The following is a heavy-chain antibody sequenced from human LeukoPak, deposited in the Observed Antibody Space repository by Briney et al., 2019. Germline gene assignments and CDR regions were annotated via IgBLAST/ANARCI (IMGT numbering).Heavy chain of an antibody. CDR3: VRHFHGSGYVVDL. V-gene: IGHV4-59*08. D-gene: IGHD6-13*01. Sequence: SETLSLTCTVSGGSISSYYWSWIRQSPGRGLEWIGYVYYTGSTNYSPSLKSRVIISVDTSKNQFFLMLSSVTAADTAVYFCVRHFHGSGYVVDLWGQGTLVTVSS. CDR1: GGSISSYY. CDR2: VYYTGST. J-gene: IGHJ5*02.